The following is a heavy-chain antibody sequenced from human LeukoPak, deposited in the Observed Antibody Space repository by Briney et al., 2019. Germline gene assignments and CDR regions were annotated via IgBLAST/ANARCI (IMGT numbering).Heavy chain of an antibody. V-gene: IGHV4-4*08. CDR1: GGSSSRND. CDR2: MSASGST. Sequence: SETLSLTCTVSGGSSSRNDWGWIRQPPGKGLEWIGIMSASGSTSYSPSLESRVTISLDTSKNQFSLKLNSVTAADTAVYYCASGPWEFDYWGQGILVTVSS. D-gene: IGHD1-26*01. J-gene: IGHJ4*02. CDR3: ASGPWEFDY.